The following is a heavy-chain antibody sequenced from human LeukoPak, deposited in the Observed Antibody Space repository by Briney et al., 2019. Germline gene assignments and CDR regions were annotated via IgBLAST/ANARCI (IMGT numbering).Heavy chain of an antibody. J-gene: IGHJ4*02. V-gene: IGHV3-9*01. CDR1: GFTFDDYA. CDR3: ARELLYSSSWYTGVSFDY. D-gene: IGHD6-13*01. Sequence: PGRSLRLSCAASGFTFDDYAMHWVRQAPGKGLEWVSGISWNSGSIGYADSVKGRFTISRDNAKNSLYLQMNSLRAEDTAVYYCARELLYSSSWYTGVSFDYWGQGTLVTVSS. CDR2: ISWNSGSI.